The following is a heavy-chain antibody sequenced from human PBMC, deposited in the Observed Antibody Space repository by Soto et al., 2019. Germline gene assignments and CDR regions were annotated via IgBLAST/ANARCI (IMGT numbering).Heavy chain of an antibody. J-gene: IGHJ4*02. Sequence: EVQLLESGGGLAQPGGSLRLSCAASGFPFSNYAMSWVRPAPGKGLEWVSTINGGAGSTYYADSVKGRFTISRDDSKNTLYLQMNSLRAEDTAVYYCAKIPIMTTVTHYFDYWGQGTLVTVSS. V-gene: IGHV3-23*01. CDR2: INGGAGST. CDR3: AKIPIMTTVTHYFDY. D-gene: IGHD4-17*01. CDR1: GFPFSNYA.